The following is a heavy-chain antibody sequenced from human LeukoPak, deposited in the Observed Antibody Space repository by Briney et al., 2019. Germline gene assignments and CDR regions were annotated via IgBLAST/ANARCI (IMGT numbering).Heavy chain of an antibody. CDR2: IYYSGST. J-gene: IGHJ4*02. Sequence: SETLSLTCTVSGGSISSYYWNWIRQPPGKGLEWIGYIYYSGSTNYNPSLKSRVTISVDTSKNQFSLKLSSVTAADTAVYYCARTYCRGGSCHFDYWGQGTLVTVSS. CDR1: GGSISSYY. CDR3: ARTYCRGGSCHFDY. D-gene: IGHD2-15*01. V-gene: IGHV4-59*08.